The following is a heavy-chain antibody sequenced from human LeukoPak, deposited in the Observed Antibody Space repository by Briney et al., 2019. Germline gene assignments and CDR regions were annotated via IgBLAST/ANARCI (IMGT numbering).Heavy chain of an antibody. Sequence: QPGGSLRLSCAASGFTFSSYAMSWVRQAPGKGLEWVSVISDSGGTTYYADSVKGRFTISRDNAKNTLYLQMNSLRAEDTAVYYCASAYDGRWIQLWPIDYWGQGTLVTVSS. V-gene: IGHV3-23*01. J-gene: IGHJ4*02. CDR3: ASAYDGRWIQLWPIDY. D-gene: IGHD5-18*01. CDR2: ISDSGGTT. CDR1: GFTFSSYA.